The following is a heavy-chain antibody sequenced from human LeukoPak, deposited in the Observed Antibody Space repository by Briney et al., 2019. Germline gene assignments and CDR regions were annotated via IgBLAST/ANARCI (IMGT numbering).Heavy chain of an antibody. Sequence: PGGSLRLSCAASGFTFSSYWMHWVRQAPGKGLVWASRISTDGSSTNYADSVKGRFTISRDNAKNTLYLQMNSLRVDDTAVYYCARGASSGYRIDYWGQGTLVTVSS. CDR1: GFTFSSYW. CDR3: ARGASSGYRIDY. V-gene: IGHV3-74*01. J-gene: IGHJ4*02. D-gene: IGHD6-13*01. CDR2: ISTDGSST.